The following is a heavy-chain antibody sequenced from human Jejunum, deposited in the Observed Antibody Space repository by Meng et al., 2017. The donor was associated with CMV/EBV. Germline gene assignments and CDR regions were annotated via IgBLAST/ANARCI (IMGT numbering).Heavy chain of an antibody. J-gene: IGHJ4*02. D-gene: IGHD5-18*01. Sequence: FNGYSMNWVRPAPGRGLEWVSSITGGGGYIFYADSVKGRFTISRDNAKNSLYLQLSSLRAEDTAVYYCAKDRDGGYNFGNGYFDYWGQGVLVTVSS. CDR3: AKDRDGGYNFGNGYFDY. V-gene: IGHV3-21*04. CDR2: ITGGGGYI. CDR1: FNGYS.